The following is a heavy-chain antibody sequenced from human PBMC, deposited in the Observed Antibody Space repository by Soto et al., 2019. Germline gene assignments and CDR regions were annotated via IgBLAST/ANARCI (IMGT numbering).Heavy chain of an antibody. CDR2: FDPEDGET. Sequence: ASVKVSCKVSGYTLTELSMHGVRQAPGKGLEWMGGFDPEDGETIYAQKFQGRVTMTEDTSTDTAYMELSSLRSEDTAVYYCATDHVAYCSSTSCRTGAFDIWGQGKMVTVS. CDR3: ATDHVAYCSSTSCRTGAFDI. D-gene: IGHD2-2*01. V-gene: IGHV1-24*01. CDR1: GYTLTELS. J-gene: IGHJ3*02.